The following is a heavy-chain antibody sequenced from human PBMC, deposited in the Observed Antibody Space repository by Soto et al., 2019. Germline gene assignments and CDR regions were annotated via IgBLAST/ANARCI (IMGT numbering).Heavy chain of an antibody. J-gene: IGHJ4*02. CDR3: VKELRSGRNEREAYC. D-gene: IGHD6-25*01. CDR2: IYSGGTT. CDR1: GFSVSSSY. V-gene: IGHV3-66*01. Sequence: EVQLVESGGGLVQPGGSLRLSCAASGFSVSSSYMSWVRQTPWKGLEWVSVIYSGGTTYYADSVKGRFTISRDDSRNTLFLQMNSLRVDDTAVYYCVKELRSGRNEREAYCWGQGTLVTVSS.